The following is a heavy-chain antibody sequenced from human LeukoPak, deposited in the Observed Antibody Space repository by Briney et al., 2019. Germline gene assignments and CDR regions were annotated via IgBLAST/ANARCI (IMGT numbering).Heavy chain of an antibody. CDR1: GGSFSGYY. J-gene: IGHJ6*02. CDR2: VYYSGSA. V-gene: IGHV4-59*01. D-gene: IGHD4-11*01. CDR3: ARDGSNWSNDYYHGVDV. Sequence: SETLSLTCAVYGGSFSGYYWSWIRQPPGKGLEWLGYVYYSGSATYNPSLKSRVTISVDTSKNQFSLRLSSVTAADMAVYYCARDGSNWSNDYYHGVDVWGQGTTVTVSS.